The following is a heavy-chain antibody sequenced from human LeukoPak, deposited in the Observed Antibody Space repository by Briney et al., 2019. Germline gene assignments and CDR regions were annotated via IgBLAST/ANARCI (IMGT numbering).Heavy chain of an antibody. CDR2: ISGSGGST. V-gene: IGHV3-23*01. CDR3: ARVGIAVAETHDFDY. CDR1: GFTFSSYA. D-gene: IGHD6-19*01. J-gene: IGHJ4*02. Sequence: GGSLRLSCAASGFTFSSYAMSWVRRAPGKGLEWVSAISGSGGSTYYADSVKGRFTISRDNSKNTLYLQMNSLRAEDTAVYYCARVGIAVAETHDFDYWGQGTLVTVSS.